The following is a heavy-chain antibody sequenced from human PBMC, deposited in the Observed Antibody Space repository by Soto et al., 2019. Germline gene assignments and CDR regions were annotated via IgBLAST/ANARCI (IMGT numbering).Heavy chain of an antibody. D-gene: IGHD6-19*01. CDR3: ARDQQSIAVAGRVWFDP. J-gene: IGHJ5*02. CDR1: GYTFTSYG. CDR2: ISAYNGNT. V-gene: IGHV1-18*01. Sequence: QVQLVQSGAEVKKPGASVKVSCKASGYTFTSYGISWVRQAPGQGLEWMGWISAYNGNTHYAQKLQGRVTMTTDTSTSTAYMELRSLRSDDTAGYYCARDQQSIAVAGRVWFDPWGQGTLVTVSS.